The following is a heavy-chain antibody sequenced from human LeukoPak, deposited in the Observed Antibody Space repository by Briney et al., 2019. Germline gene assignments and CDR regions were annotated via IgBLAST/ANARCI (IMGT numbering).Heavy chain of an antibody. D-gene: IGHD4-17*01. CDR1: GGSISSGSYY. CDR3: ARDLATVTHLYYYGMDV. J-gene: IGHJ6*02. Sequence: PSETLSLTCTVSGGSISSGSYYWSWIRQPPGKGLEWIGYIYYSGSTNYNPSLKSRVTISVDTSKNQFSLKLSSVTAADTAVYYCARDLATVTHLYYYGMDVWGQGTTVTVSS. V-gene: IGHV4-61*01. CDR2: IYYSGST.